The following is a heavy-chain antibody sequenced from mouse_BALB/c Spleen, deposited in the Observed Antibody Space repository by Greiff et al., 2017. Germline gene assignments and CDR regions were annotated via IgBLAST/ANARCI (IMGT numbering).Heavy chain of an antibody. J-gene: IGHJ2*01. Sequence: QVQLKQSGAELVRPGSSVKISCKASGYAFSSYWMNWVKQRPGQGLEWIGQIYPGDGDTNYNGKFKGKATLTADKSSSTAYMQLSSLTSEDSAVYFCARDDYDSYYFDYWGQGTTLTVSS. CDR3: ARDDYDSYYFDY. CDR1: GYAFSSYW. D-gene: IGHD2-4*01. CDR2: IYPGDGDT. V-gene: IGHV1-80*01.